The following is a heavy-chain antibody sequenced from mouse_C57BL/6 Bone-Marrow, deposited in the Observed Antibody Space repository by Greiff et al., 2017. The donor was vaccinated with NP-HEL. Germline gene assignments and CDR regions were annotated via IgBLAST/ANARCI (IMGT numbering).Heavy chain of an antibody. J-gene: IGHJ4*01. V-gene: IGHV14-4*01. CDR2: IDPENGDT. CDR1: GFNIKDDY. CDR3: TTGGYAMDY. Sequence: EVQLQQSGAELVRPGASVKLSCTASGFNIKDDYMHWVKQRPEQGLEWIGWIDPENGDTEYASKFQGKATITADTSSNTAYLQLRSLTSEDTAVYCCTTGGYAMDYWGQGTSVTVSS.